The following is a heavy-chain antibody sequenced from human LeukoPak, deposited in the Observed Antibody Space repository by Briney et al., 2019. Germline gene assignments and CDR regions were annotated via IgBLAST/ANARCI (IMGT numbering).Heavy chain of an antibody. D-gene: IGHD3-22*01. CDR2: IIPIFGTA. CDR1: GYTFTGYY. Sequence: SVKVSCKASGYTFTGYYMHWVRQAPGQGLEWMGGIIPIFGTANYAQKFQGRVTITADESTSTAYMELSSLRSEDTAVYYCARSGYDSSGYYGYWGQGTLVTVSS. V-gene: IGHV1-69*13. J-gene: IGHJ4*02. CDR3: ARSGYDSSGYYGY.